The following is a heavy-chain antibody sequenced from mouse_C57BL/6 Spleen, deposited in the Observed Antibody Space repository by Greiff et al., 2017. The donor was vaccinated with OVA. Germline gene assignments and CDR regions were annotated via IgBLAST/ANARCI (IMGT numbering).Heavy chain of an antibody. D-gene: IGHD1-1*01. V-gene: IGHV5-4*03. CDR3: ARASITTVVGGNWYFDV. J-gene: IGHJ1*03. Sequence: EVKLMESGGGLVKPGGSLKLSCAASGFTFSSYAMSWVRQTPEKRLEWVATISDGGSYTYYPDNVKGRFTISRDNAKNNLYLQMSHLKSEDTAMYYCARASITTVVGGNWYFDVWGTGTTVTVSS. CDR2: ISDGGSYT. CDR1: GFTFSSYA.